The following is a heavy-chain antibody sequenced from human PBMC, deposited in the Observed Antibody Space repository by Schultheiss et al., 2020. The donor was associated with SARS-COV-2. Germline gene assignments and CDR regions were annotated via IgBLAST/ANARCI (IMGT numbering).Heavy chain of an antibody. J-gene: IGHJ4*02. CDR1: GDSISSSNW. CDR3: ARVLLWFGELPYYFDY. CDR2: IYYSGST. Sequence: SETLSLTCAVSGDSISSSNWWSWIRQPPGKGLEWIGYIYYSGSTNYNPSLKSRVTISVDTSKNQFSLKLSSVTAADTAVYYCARVLLWFGELPYYFDYWGQGTLVTVSS. V-gene: IGHV4-61*01. D-gene: IGHD3-10*01.